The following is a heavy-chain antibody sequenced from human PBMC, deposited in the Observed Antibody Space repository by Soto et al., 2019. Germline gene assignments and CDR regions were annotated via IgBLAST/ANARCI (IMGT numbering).Heavy chain of an antibody. CDR2: ISYDGSNK. J-gene: IGHJ3*02. D-gene: IGHD3-22*01. CDR1: GFTFSSYA. V-gene: IGHV3-30-3*01. Sequence: GSLRLSCAASGFTFSSYAMHCVRQAPGKGLEWVAVISYDGSNKYYADSVKGRFTISRDNSKNTLYLQINSLRAEDTAVYYCARGSAYYYDSSGYGDIWGQGTMVTVSS. CDR3: ARGSAYYYDSSGYGDI.